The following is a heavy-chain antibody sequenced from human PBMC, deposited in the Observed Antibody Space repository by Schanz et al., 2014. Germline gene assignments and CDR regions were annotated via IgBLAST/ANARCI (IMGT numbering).Heavy chain of an antibody. J-gene: IGHJ4*02. D-gene: IGHD3-10*01. V-gene: IGHV3-15*01. CDR2: IKGKTDGGTA. CDR1: GFSFSSYA. Sequence: EVQLVESGGGLVKPGGSLRLSCATSGFSFSSYAINWVRQAPGKGLEWVGRIKGKTDGGTADYAAPVKGRFTISTDDSKNTVYLQRNSLQTEDTAVYYCTADLWFGAVWGVWWGQGTLVTVSS. CDR3: TADLWFGAVWGVW.